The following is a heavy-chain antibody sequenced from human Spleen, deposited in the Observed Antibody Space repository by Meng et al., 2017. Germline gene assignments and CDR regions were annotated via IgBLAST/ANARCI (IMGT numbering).Heavy chain of an antibody. J-gene: IGHJ4*02. CDR2: INHSGST. Sequence: QGQLQQWGAGLLKPSETLSLTCVVSGGSFSDYYWSWIRQPPGKGLEWIGEINHSGSTNYNPSLESRATISVDTSQNNLSLKLSSVTAADSAVYYCARAFCRGGGCYTFDYWGQGTLVTVSS. V-gene: IGHV4-34*01. CDR1: GGSFSDYY. D-gene: IGHD2-15*01. CDR3: ARAFCRGGGCYTFDY.